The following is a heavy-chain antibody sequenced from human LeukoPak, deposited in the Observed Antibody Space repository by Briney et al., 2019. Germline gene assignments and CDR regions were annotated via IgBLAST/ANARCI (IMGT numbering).Heavy chain of an antibody. CDR2: MKGDGSVK. Sequence: GGSLRLSCAASGFTFSIYWMSWVRQAPGKGLEWVASMKGDGSVKHFLDSVEGRFTISRDNAKNSLYLQMNSLRAEDTAVYYCATLPMVRGVIRDFDYRGQGTLVTVSS. J-gene: IGHJ4*02. D-gene: IGHD3-10*01. V-gene: IGHV3-7*01. CDR3: ATLPMVRGVIRDFDY. CDR1: GFTFSIYW.